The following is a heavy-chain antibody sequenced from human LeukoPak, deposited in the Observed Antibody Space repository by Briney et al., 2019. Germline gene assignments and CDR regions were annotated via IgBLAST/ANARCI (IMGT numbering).Heavy chain of an antibody. D-gene: IGHD4-4*01. CDR1: GFTFSSYA. J-gene: IGHJ5*02. CDR2: ISGRGGST. V-gene: IGHV3-23*01. Sequence: PGGSLRLSCAASGFTFSSYAMSWVRQAPGKGLEWVSTISGRGGSTYYADSVKGRFTISRDNSKNTLYLQMNSLRAEDTAVYYCARDFRTDYSNYVAWGQGTLVTVSS. CDR3: ARDFRTDYSNYVA.